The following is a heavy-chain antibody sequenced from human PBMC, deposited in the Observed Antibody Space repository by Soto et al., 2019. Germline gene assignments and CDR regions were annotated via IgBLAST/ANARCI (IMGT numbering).Heavy chain of an antibody. CDR3: RVTLFMGTDVFDI. Sequence: SETLSLTCAGYGGSFITYCWSWVRQTPGKGLEWIGEISHSGNTNYNPSLKSRVIMSVDTSKNQFSLKLSSVTAADTAVYYCRVTLFMGTDVFDIWGQGTMVTVSS. V-gene: IGHV4-34*01. CDR1: GGSFITYC. D-gene: IGHD5-18*01. CDR2: ISHSGNT. J-gene: IGHJ3*02.